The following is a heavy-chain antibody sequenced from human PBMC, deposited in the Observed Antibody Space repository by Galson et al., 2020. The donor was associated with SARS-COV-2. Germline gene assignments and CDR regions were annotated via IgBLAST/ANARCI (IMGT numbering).Heavy chain of an antibody. J-gene: IGHJ3*01. CDR3: ARLTYWKNAYDL. D-gene: IGHD1-1*01. CDR2: IYPADSDS. Sequence: GESLKISCKGSGNTFSNSWIGWVRQVPGKGLEWMAIIYPADSDSRYSPSFEGQVTISADSSINTAYLYWSGLRASDTGMYYCARLTYWKNAYDLWGQGTMVTVSS. V-gene: IGHV5-51*01. CDR1: GNTFSNSW.